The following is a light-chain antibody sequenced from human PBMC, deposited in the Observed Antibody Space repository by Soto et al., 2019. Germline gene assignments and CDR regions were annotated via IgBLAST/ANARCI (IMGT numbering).Light chain of an antibody. J-gene: IGKJ2*01. CDR1: QSISGRY. CDR3: QHYSSSLYT. V-gene: IGKV3-20*01. Sequence: ETVLTQSPSTLSLSPGERASLSCRASQSISGRYLAWYQQKPGQAPRLLIYDASSRATGIPDRFSGSGSGTDFILTISRLEPEDFAVYYCQHYSSSLYTFGRGTRLEIK. CDR2: DAS.